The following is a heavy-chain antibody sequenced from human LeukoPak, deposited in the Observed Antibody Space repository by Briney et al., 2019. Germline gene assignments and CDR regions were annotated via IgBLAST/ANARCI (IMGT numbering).Heavy chain of an antibody. CDR3: ARCSRSSTSCYSAFDI. J-gene: IGHJ3*02. CDR1: GFTFSSYS. CDR2: ISSSSSYI. V-gene: IGHV3-21*04. Sequence: AGGSLRLSCAASGFTFSSYSMNWVRQAPGKGLEWVSSISSSSSYIYYADSVKGRFTISRDNAKNSLYLQMNSLRAEDTALYYCARCSRSSTSCYSAFDIWGQGTMVTVSS. D-gene: IGHD2-2*02.